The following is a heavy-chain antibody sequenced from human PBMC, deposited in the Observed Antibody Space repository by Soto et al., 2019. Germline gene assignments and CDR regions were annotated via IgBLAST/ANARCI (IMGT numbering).Heavy chain of an antibody. V-gene: IGHV1-69*13. D-gene: IGHD3-10*01. CDR3: ARDLNSGSYYYYYYMDV. CDR2: IIPIFGTA. J-gene: IGHJ6*03. Sequence: ASVKVSCKASGGTFSSYAISWVRQAPGQGLEWMGGIIPIFGTANYAQKFQGRVTITADESTSTAYMELSSLRSEDTAVYYCARDLNSGSYYYYYYMDVWGKGTTVTVSS. CDR1: GGTFSSYA.